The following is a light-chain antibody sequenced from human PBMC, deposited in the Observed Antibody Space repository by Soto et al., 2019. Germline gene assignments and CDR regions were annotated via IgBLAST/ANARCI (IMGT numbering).Light chain of an antibody. V-gene: IGLV1-47*01. J-gene: IGLJ1*01. CDR2: MND. CDR3: ASWDDSLSGYV. CDR1: TSNILRNY. Sequence: QSVLTQPPSASGNPGQRLTISCSGSTSNILRNYVYWYRQFPGTAPRLLISMNDQRPSGVPVRFSGSKSGTSASLAISGLRSEDEADYYCASWDDSLSGYVFGPGTKLTVL.